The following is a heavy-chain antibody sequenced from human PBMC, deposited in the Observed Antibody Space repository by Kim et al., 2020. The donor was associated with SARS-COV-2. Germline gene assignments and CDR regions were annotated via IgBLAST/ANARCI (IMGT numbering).Heavy chain of an antibody. CDR3: ARGDSSGYYSDAFDI. D-gene: IGHD3-22*01. J-gene: IGHJ3*02. V-gene: IGHV3-53*04. Sequence: DSVKGRLTISRHNAKNTLYLQMNSMRDEDTAVYYCARGDSSGYYSDAFDIWGQGTRVTVSS.